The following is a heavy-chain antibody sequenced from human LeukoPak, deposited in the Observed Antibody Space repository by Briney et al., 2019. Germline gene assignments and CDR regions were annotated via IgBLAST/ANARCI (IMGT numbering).Heavy chain of an antibody. CDR2: ISGSGGTT. CDR1: GFTFSSYA. D-gene: IGHD3-22*01. J-gene: IGHJ4*02. Sequence: GSLRLSCAASGFTFSSYAMSWVRQAPGKGLEWVSAISGSGGTTYYTDSVKGRFTISRDNSKNTLYLQMNSLRAEDTAVYYCAKELFDSSGYYTDYWGQGTLVTVSS. CDR3: AKELFDSSGYYTDY. V-gene: IGHV3-23*01.